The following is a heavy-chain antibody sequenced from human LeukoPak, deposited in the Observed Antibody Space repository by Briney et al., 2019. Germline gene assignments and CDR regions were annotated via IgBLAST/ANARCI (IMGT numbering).Heavy chain of an antibody. D-gene: IGHD5-24*01. CDR2: IKHGGFA. CDR3: ARGLGEGYPDY. J-gene: IGHJ4*02. Sequence: SETLSLTCAVHGGSFSGFYWTWMRQPPGKELEWIGEIKHGGFASYHPSLKSRVTMSEDTSNNQFSLKLTSVTAADTAVYYCARGLGEGYPDYWGPGTLVTVSS. CDR1: GGSFSGFY. V-gene: IGHV4-34*01.